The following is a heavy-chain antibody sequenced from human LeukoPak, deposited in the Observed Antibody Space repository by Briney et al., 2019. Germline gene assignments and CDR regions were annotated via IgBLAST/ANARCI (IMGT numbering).Heavy chain of an antibody. J-gene: IGHJ4*02. CDR3: AREGDYSSGWDRADY. Sequence: GASVKVSCKASGYTFTSYGITWVRQASGQGLEWMGWISAYNGNTNHAQKFQDRVTMTTDTSTSTAYMELRSLRSDDTAMYYCAREGDYSSGWDRADYWGQGTLVTVSS. CDR2: ISAYNGNT. D-gene: IGHD6-19*01. V-gene: IGHV1-18*01. CDR1: GYTFTSYG.